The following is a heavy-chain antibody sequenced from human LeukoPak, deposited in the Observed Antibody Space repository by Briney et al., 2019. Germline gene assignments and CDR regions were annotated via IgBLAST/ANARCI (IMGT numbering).Heavy chain of an antibody. CDR3: ARASIPSRRVYYFDY. V-gene: IGHV3-30*04. CDR2: ISYDGSNK. J-gene: IGHJ4*02. Sequence: GGSLRLSCAASGFTFSSYAMHWVRQAPGKGLERVAVISYDGSNKYYADSVKGRFTISRDNSKNTLYLQMNSLRAEDTAVYYCARASIPSRRVYYFDYWGQGTLVTVSS. CDR1: GFTFSSYA. D-gene: IGHD6-13*01.